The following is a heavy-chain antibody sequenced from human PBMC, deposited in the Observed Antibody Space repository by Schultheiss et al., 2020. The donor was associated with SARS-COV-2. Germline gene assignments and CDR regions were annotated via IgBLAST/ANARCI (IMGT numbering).Heavy chain of an antibody. CDR2: FNPIFGTG. V-gene: IGHV1-69*13. D-gene: IGHD6-19*01. CDR3: AKDRRIGMSGFRFDA. J-gene: IGHJ5*02. CDR1: GGTFSSHA. Sequence: SVKVSCKVSGGTFSSHAIGWVRQAPGQGLEWMGGFNPIFGTGNYAPRMQGRVTITADESTSTVYMELGSLKSEDTAVYYCAKDRRIGMSGFRFDAWGQGTLVTVSS.